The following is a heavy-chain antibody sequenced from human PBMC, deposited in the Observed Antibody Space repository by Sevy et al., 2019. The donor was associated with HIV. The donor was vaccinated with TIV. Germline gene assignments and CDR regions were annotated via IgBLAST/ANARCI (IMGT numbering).Heavy chain of an antibody. V-gene: IGHV3-53*01. D-gene: IGHD3-22*01. CDR3: AKEGGGYYYDSSGLFDY. CDR2: IYSGGST. J-gene: IGHJ4*02. CDR1: GFTVSSNY. Sequence: GGSLRLSCAASGFTVSSNYMSWVRQAPGKGLEWVSVIYSGGSTYYADSVKGRFTISRDNSKNTQYLQMNSLRAEDTAVYYCAKEGGGYYYDSSGLFDYWGQGTLVTVSS.